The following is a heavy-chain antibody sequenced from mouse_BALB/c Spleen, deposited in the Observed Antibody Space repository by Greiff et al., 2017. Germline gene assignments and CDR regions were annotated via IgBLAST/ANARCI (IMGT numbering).Heavy chain of an antibody. D-gene: IGHD2-10*01. V-gene: IGHV5-6-5*01. CDR1: GFTFSSYA. Sequence: EVKLVESGGGLVKPGGSLKLSCAASGFTFSSYAMSWVRQTPEKRLEWVASISSGGSTYYPDSVKGRFTISRDNAKNNLYLQMSSLKSEDTAMYYCARAYYGNYFDVWRRDHGHRLL. J-gene: IGHJ1*01. CDR2: ISSGGST. CDR3: ARAYYGNYFDV.